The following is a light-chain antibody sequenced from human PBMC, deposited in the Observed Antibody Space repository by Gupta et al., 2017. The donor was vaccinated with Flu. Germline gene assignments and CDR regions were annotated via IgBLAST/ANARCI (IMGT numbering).Light chain of an antibody. Sequence: PSSVSASVGDRVTITCRASQDISRWLAWYQQKPGKAPNLLIFAASSLHTGVPSRFSGSGFGTDFTLTINGLQPEEAATYYCQQSNSVPITFGQGTRLEIK. CDR2: AAS. V-gene: IGKV1-12*01. CDR3: QQSNSVPIT. J-gene: IGKJ5*01. CDR1: QDISRW.